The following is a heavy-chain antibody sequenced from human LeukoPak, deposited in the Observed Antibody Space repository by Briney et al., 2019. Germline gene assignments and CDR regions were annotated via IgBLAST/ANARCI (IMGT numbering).Heavy chain of an antibody. CDR1: GFTFSSYA. CDR3: ARRYCSSTNCYAFDS. D-gene: IGHD2-2*01. J-gene: IGHJ4*02. V-gene: IGHV3-30*04. CDR2: ISYDGSNK. Sequence: GALRLSCAASGFTFSSYAMHWVRQAPGKGLEWVAVISYDGSNKYYADSVKGRFTISRDNAKNSLYLQMNSLRAEDTAVYYCARRYCSSTNCYAFDSWGQGTLVTVSS.